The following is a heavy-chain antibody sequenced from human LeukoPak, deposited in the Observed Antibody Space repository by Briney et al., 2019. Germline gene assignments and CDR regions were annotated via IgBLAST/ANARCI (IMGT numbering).Heavy chain of an antibody. D-gene: IGHD5-12*01. CDR1: EFTFSSYA. CDR3: ARDPVGGYSGYVLDY. CDR2: ISYDGSNK. Sequence: PGRSLRLSCAASEFTFSSYAMHWVRQAPGKGPEWVAVISYDGSNKYYADSVKGRFTISRDNSKNTLYLQMDSLRAEDTAVYYCARDPVGGYSGYVLDYWGQGTLVTVSS. J-gene: IGHJ4*02. V-gene: IGHV3-30-3*01.